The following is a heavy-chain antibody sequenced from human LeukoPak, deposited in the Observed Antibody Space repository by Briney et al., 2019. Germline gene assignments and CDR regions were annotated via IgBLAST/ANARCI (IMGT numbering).Heavy chain of an antibody. CDR3: ARQGVYYSDSSAFYH. V-gene: IGHV5-51*01. D-gene: IGHD3-22*01. CDR1: GYRFTNYW. J-gene: IGHJ4*02. Sequence: GESLKISCKASGYRFTNYWIVWVRQMPGKGLELMGSIYPGDSDIRYSPSFQGQVTISADKSFTTAYLQWRSLKASDTAIYYCARQGVYYSDSSAFYHWGQGTRVTVSS. CDR2: IYPGDSDI.